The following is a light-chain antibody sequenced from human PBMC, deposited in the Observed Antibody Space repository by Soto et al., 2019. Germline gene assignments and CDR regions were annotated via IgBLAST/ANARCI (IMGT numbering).Light chain of an antibody. CDR1: QGISNY. V-gene: IGKV1-33*01. CDR2: DAS. Sequence: DIQMTQSPSSLSASVGDRVTITCRASQGISNYLNWYQQKPGKAPTLLIYDASNLETGVPSRFSGGGSGTDFTFTISSLPPEDIATYYCQQYDNLPFTFGGGTKVDIK. J-gene: IGKJ4*01. CDR3: QQYDNLPFT.